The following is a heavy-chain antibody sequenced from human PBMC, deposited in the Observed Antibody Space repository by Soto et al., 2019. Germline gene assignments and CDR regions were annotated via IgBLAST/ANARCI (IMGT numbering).Heavy chain of an antibody. D-gene: IGHD3-3*01. CDR3: VAVLRFLEWLLRDYYYYGMDV. V-gene: IGHV3-7*05. CDR1: GFTFSSYW. J-gene: IGHJ6*02. Sequence: PGGSLRLSCAASGFTFSSYWMSWVRQAPGKGLEWVANIKQDGSEKYYVDSVKGRFTISRDNAKNSLYLQMNSLRAEDTAVYYCVAVLRFLEWLLRDYYYYGMDVWGQGTTVTVSS. CDR2: IKQDGSEK.